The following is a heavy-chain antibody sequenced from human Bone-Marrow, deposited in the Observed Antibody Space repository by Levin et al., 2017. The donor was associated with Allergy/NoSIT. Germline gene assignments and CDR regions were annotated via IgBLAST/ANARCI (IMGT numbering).Heavy chain of an antibody. V-gene: IGHV5-51*01. CDR1: GYRFTNYW. Sequence: GESLKISCKASGYRFTNYWIGWVRQLPGKGLEWMGIINPGDSDTRYSPSFQGQVSLSVDKSISIAYLQWRSLKASDTAVYYCVSRRQEGYCSGGSCPQDAFDIWGQGTKVTVSS. CDR3: VSRRQEGYCSGGSCPQDAFDI. CDR2: INPGDSDT. J-gene: IGHJ3*02. D-gene: IGHD2-15*01.